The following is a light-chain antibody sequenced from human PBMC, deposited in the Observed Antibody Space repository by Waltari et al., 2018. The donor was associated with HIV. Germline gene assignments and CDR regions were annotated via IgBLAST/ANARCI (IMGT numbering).Light chain of an antibody. CDR3: ATWDDSLTAWV. CDR2: PAS. Sequence: QSVLTQPPSVSAAPGQRVTISCSGSSSNIGNSAVYWYQQFPGMPPKPVMSPASLPPSGVPFRFSDSKSGTSASLTIYGVQSQYEADYYCATWDDSLTAWVFGGGSKVTVL. V-gene: IGLV1-36*01. CDR1: SSNIGNSA. J-gene: IGLJ3*02.